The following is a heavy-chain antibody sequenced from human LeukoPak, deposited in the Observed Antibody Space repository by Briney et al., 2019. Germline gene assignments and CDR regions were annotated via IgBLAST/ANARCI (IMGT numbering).Heavy chain of an antibody. Sequence: PSETLSLTCTVSGGSIRSSYYYWGWIRQPPGKGLEWIGSIYDSGSTNYNPSLKSRVTISVDKSKNQFSLKLSSVTAADTAVYYCARAEGYAFDIWGQGTMVTVSS. V-gene: IGHV4-39*07. CDR2: IYDSGST. CDR1: GGSIRSSYYY. J-gene: IGHJ3*02. CDR3: ARAEGYAFDI. D-gene: IGHD1-14*01.